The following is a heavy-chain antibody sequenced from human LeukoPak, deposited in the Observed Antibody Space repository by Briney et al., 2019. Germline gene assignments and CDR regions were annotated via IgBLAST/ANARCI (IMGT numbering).Heavy chain of an antibody. CDR2: IYHSGST. V-gene: IGHV4-30-2*01. CDR1: GGSISSGGYS. J-gene: IGHJ4*02. CDR3: ARGRLDGYDFDY. Sequence: SETLSLTCAVSGGSISSGGYSWSWIRQPPGKGLEWIGYIYHSGSTYYNPSLKSRGTISVDRSKNQFSLKLSSVTATDTAVYYCARGRLDGYDFDYWGQGTLVTVSS. D-gene: IGHD5-12*01.